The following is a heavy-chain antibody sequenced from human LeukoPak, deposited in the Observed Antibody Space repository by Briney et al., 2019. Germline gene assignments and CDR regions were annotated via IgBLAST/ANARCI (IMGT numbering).Heavy chain of an antibody. V-gene: IGHV4-34*01. D-gene: IGHD3-22*01. J-gene: IGHJ5*02. Sequence: SETLSLTCAVYGGSFRGYYWSWFRQPPGKGLEWIGEINHSGSTNYNPSLKSRVTISVDTSKNQFSLKLSSVTAADTAVYYCARGRSSGYYYGLFDPWGQGTLVTVSS. CDR1: GGSFRGYY. CDR3: ARGRSSGYYYGLFDP. CDR2: INHSGST.